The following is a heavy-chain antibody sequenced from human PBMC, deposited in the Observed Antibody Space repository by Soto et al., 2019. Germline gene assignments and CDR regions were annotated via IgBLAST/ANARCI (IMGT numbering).Heavy chain of an antibody. CDR1: GYTFPSYC. CDR3: ARDPQKDYGEDAFDI. J-gene: IGHJ3*02. CDR2: ISAYNGNT. V-gene: IGHV1-18*01. Sequence: ASVKVSCKASGYTFPSYCISWVRQAPGQGLEWMGWISAYNGNTNYAQKLQGRVTMTTDTSTSTAYMELRSLRSDDTAVYYCARDPQKDYGEDAFDIWGQGTMVTVSS. D-gene: IGHD4-17*01.